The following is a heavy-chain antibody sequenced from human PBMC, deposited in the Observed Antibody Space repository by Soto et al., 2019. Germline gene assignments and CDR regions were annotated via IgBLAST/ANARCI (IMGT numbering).Heavy chain of an antibody. CDR3: ARVTQPVAAAY. J-gene: IGHJ4*02. D-gene: IGHD6-19*01. V-gene: IGHV3-30-3*01. CDR2: ISYAGSNR. CDR1: GLTLSNYA. Sequence: QVQLVESGGGVVQPGRSLRLSCAASGLTLSNYAMHWFRQAPGKGLEWVAVISYAGSNRYYADSVKGRFTISRDNSKNTLYLQMNSLRAEDTSVYYCARVTQPVAAAYWGQGTLVTVSS.